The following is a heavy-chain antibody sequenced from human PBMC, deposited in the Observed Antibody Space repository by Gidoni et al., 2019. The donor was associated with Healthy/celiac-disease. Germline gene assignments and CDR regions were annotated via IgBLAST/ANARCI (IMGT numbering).Heavy chain of an antibody. D-gene: IGHD3-22*01. J-gene: IGHJ4*02. CDR3: AKGDHYYDSSGYYL. CDR2: ISGSGGST. CDR1: GSTYTSYA. Sequence: EVQTLEAGGGWVQPGGSLSLSCADSGSTYTSYARSWGRPAPGKGVGWVSAISGSGGSTYYADSVKGRFTISIDKSKNTLYLQMNSLRAEDTAVYYCAKGDHYYDSSGYYLWGQGTLVTVSS. V-gene: IGHV3-23*01.